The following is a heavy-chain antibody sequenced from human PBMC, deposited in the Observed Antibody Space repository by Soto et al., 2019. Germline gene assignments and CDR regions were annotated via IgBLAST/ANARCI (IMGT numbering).Heavy chain of an antibody. D-gene: IGHD6-13*01. Sequence: QTGGSLRLSCAASGFTFDDYAMHWVRQAPGKGLEWVSGISWNSGSIGYADSVKGRFTISRDNAKNSLYLQMNSLRAEDTALYYCAKGILTSIAAAGTTPYYYYGMDVWGQGTTVTVSS. CDR1: GFTFDDYA. J-gene: IGHJ6*02. CDR2: ISWNSGSI. CDR3: AKGILTSIAAAGTTPYYYYGMDV. V-gene: IGHV3-9*01.